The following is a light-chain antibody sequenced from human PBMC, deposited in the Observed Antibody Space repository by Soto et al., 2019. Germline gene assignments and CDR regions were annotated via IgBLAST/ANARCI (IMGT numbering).Light chain of an antibody. V-gene: IGKV3-15*01. CDR3: QQYNNWPPYT. Sequence: EIVMTQYPVTLSVSPGERATLSCRASQRVSSNVAWYQQKPGQAPRLLIYGASTRATGIPARFSGSGSETEFTLTISSLQSEDFAVYYCQQYNNWPPYTFGQGTKVDI. J-gene: IGKJ2*01. CDR2: GAS. CDR1: QRVSSN.